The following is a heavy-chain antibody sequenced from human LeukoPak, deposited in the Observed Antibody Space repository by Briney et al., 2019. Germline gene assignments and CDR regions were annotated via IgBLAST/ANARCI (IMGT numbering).Heavy chain of an antibody. CDR3: ALSMVRGPFSFYYYGVDV. Sequence: GGSLRLSCAASGFTFSSYWMSWVRQAPGTGLEWVANINQDGNEKYSVDSVKGRFTVSRDNAKNSLYLEMNSLRADDTGVYYCALSMVRGPFSFYYYGVDVWGPGTAVTVSS. V-gene: IGHV3-7*01. J-gene: IGHJ6*02. D-gene: IGHD3-10*01. CDR2: INQDGNEK. CDR1: GFTFSSYW.